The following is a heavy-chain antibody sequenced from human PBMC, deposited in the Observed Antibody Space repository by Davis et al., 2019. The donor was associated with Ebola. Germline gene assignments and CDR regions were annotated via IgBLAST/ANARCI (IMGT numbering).Heavy chain of an antibody. J-gene: IGHJ4*02. CDR2: MYHNGIG. D-gene: IGHD4-17*01. V-gene: IGHV4-38-2*01. CDR1: GDSINSNYY. CDR3: ARVGGYGEYPTVYYFDY. Sequence: SETLSLTCSVSGDSINSNYYWGWIRQPPGKGLEWIGIMYHNGIGYYNPSLESQVTISLDTSKSHFSLKLSSVTAADTAVYFCARVGGYGEYPTVYYFDYWGQGTQLTVSS.